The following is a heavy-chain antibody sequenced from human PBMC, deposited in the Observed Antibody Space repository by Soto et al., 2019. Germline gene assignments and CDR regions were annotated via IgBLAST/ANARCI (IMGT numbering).Heavy chain of an antibody. D-gene: IGHD6-13*01. CDR2: IYSGGST. V-gene: IGHV3-53*04. CDR1: GFTVSSNY. CDR3: AREGGAAAGIQYWYFDL. J-gene: IGHJ2*01. Sequence: EVQLVESGGGLVQPGGSLRLSCAASGFTVSSNYMSWVRQAPGKGLEWVSVIYSGGSTYYADSVKGRFTISRHNSKNTLYLQMNSLRAEDTAVYYCAREGGAAAGIQYWYFDLWGRGTLVTVSS.